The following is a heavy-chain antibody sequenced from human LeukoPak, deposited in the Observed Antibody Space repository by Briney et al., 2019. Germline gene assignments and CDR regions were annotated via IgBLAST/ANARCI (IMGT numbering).Heavy chain of an antibody. Sequence: SETLSLTCGVSGGSISNTNWWSWVRQPPGQGLEWIGEISLTGLTHYNPSLESRVTVSLDKSKNQVSLNLTSVTAADTAVYYFSRENGAFSPFGYWGQGTLVTVSS. CDR3: SRENGAFSPFGY. J-gene: IGHJ4*02. D-gene: IGHD2-8*01. CDR2: ISLTGLT. CDR1: GGSISNTNW. V-gene: IGHV4-4*02.